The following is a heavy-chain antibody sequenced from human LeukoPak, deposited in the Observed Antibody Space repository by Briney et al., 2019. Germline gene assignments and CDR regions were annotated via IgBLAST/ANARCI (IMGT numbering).Heavy chain of an antibody. D-gene: IGHD3-22*01. CDR2: MNPNSGNT. J-gene: IGHJ4*02. Sequence: GASVKVSCKASGYTFTSYDINWVRQATGQGLEWMGWMNPNSGNTGYAQKFQGGVTMTRNTSISTAYMELSSLRSEDTAVYYCARGGGPTYYYDSSGYYYDLWGQGTLVTVSS. V-gene: IGHV1-8*01. CDR1: GYTFTSYD. CDR3: ARGGGPTYYYDSSGYYYDL.